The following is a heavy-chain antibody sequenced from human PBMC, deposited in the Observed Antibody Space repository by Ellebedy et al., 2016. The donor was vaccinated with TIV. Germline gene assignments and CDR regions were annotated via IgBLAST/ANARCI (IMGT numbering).Heavy chain of an antibody. D-gene: IGHD5-24*01. J-gene: IGHJ3*02. V-gene: IGHV4-39*01. CDR3: ASLEMATILAAFDI. CDR1: GGSISSSSYY. Sequence: MPSETLSLTCTVSGGSISSSSYYWGWIRQHPGKGLEWIGNIYYSGSTYYNPSLKSRVTISVDTSKNQFSLKLSSVTAAETAVYYCASLEMATILAAFDIWGQGTKVTVSS. CDR2: IYYSGST.